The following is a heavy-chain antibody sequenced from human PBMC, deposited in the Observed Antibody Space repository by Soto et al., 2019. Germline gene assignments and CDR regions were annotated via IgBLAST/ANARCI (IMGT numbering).Heavy chain of an antibody. CDR1: GGTFSSYG. D-gene: IGHD3-22*01. Sequence: GASVKVSCKSSGGTFSSYGVSWVRQAPGQGLEWMGRIIPVFGIEHYAQKSQGRVTVTADESTSTAYMELSGLTSEDTAVYYCASGLSYYDSSGYSDAFDIWGQGTLVTVSS. CDR3: ASGLSYYDSSGYSDAFDI. V-gene: IGHV1-69*13. J-gene: IGHJ3*02. CDR2: IIPVFGIE.